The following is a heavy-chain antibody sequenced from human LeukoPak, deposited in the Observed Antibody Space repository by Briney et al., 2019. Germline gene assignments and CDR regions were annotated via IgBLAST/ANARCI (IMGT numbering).Heavy chain of an antibody. V-gene: IGHV3-48*03. D-gene: IGHD2-15*01. J-gene: IGHJ4*02. CDR3: ARTLFSGGSCYSDY. Sequence: GGSLRLSCAASGFTFSSYEMNWVRQAPGKGLEWVSYISSSGSTIYYADSVKGRFTISRDNAKNSLYLQMNSLRAEDTAVYYCARTLFSGGSCYSDYWGQGTLVTVSS. CDR2: ISSSGSTI. CDR1: GFTFSSYE.